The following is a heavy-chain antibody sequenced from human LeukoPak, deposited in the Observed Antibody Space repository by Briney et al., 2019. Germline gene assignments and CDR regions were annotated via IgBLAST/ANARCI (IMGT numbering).Heavy chain of an antibody. D-gene: IGHD6-19*01. CDR2: INPNSGGT. J-gene: IGHJ5*02. V-gene: IGHV1-2*02. Sequence: ASVKVSCKASGYTFTGYYMHWVRQAPGQGLERMGWINPNSGGTNYAQKFQGRVTMTRDTSISTAYMELSRLRSDDTAVYYCARGIAVAGTVWFDPWGQGTLVTVSS. CDR1: GYTFTGYY. CDR3: ARGIAVAGTVWFDP.